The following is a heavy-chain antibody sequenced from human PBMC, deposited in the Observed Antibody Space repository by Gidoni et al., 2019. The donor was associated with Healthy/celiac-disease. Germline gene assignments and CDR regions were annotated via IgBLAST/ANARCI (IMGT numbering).Heavy chain of an antibody. CDR1: GGSFSGYY. D-gene: IGHD2-2*02. J-gene: IGHJ5*02. CDR3: ARGEVPAAIGNWFDP. Sequence: QVQLQQWGAGLLKPSETLSLTCAVYGGSFSGYYWSWIRQPPGKGLEWIGEINHSGSTNYNPSLKSRVTISVDTSKNQFSLKLSSVTAADTAVYYCARGEVPAAIGNWFDPWGQGTLVTVSS. CDR2: INHSGST. V-gene: IGHV4-34*01.